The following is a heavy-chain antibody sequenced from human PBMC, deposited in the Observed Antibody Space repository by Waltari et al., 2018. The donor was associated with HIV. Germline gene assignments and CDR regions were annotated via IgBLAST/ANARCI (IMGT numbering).Heavy chain of an antibody. CDR2: ISSYHGNT. Sequence: QVPLVQSGAEVKKPGASVKVSCKASGSTFTSYGISWVRQAPGQGLEWMGWISSYHGNTNYAQHLQGRVTLTTDTSTSTAYMELRSLRSDDTAVYFCARVAQYQYDFWSGYRFDYWGQGTLVTVSS. D-gene: IGHD3-3*01. J-gene: IGHJ4*02. V-gene: IGHV1-18*01. CDR3: ARVAQYQYDFWSGYRFDY. CDR1: GSTFTSYG.